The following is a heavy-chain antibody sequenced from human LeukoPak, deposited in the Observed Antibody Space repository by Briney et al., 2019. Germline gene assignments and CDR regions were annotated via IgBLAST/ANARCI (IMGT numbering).Heavy chain of an antibody. CDR2: LYTAGNT. CDR3: AGGQTFTSGGFDS. V-gene: IGHV3-53*01. J-gene: IGHJ4*02. Sequence: GGSLRLSCAASGFTFNSYEMNWVRQAPGKGLEWVSVLYTAGNTYYADSVKGRFTISRDNSKNTLSLQMNSLRPEDTALYYCAGGQTFTSGGFDSWGQGALVTVSS. D-gene: IGHD6-19*01. CDR1: GFTFNSYE.